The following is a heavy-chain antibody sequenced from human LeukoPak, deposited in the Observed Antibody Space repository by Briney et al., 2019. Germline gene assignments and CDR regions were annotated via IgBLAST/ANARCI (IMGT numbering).Heavy chain of an antibody. CDR3: ARIGYSSSSIDY. Sequence: GGSLRLSCAASGFTFSSHEMNWVRQAPGKGLEWVANIKQDGSVKYYVDSVKGRLTISRDNAKNSLFLEIHSLRVEDTAMYYCARIGYSSSSIDYWGQGTLVIVSS. CDR1: GFTFSSHE. CDR2: IKQDGSVK. V-gene: IGHV3-7*01. D-gene: IGHD6-6*01. J-gene: IGHJ4*02.